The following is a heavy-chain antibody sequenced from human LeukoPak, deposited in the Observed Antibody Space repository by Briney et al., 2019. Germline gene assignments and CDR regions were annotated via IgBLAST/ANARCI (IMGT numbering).Heavy chain of an antibody. V-gene: IGHV1-69*01. D-gene: IGHD3-22*01. J-gene: IGHJ4*02. CDR3: ARVTGDSSGYYRGGFDY. Sequence: SVKVSCKASGGTFSSYAISWVRQAPGQGLEWMGGIIPILGTANYAQKFQGRVTITADESTSTAYMELSSLRSEDTAVYYCARVTGDSSGYYRGGFDYWGQGTLVTVSS. CDR2: IIPILGTA. CDR1: GGTFSSYA.